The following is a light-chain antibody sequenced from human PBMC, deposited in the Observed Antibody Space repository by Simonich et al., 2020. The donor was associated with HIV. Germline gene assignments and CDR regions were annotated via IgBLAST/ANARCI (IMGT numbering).Light chain of an antibody. CDR1: ALPKQY. CDR3: QSADSSGTHWV. V-gene: IGLV3-25*03. J-gene: IGLJ3*02. Sequence: SYELTQPPSVSVSPGQTARITCSGDALPKQYAYWSQQKTGKAPVLVIYKDSERPSGIPERFSGSSSGTTVTLTNSGVQAEDEADYYCQSADSSGTHWVFGGGTKLTVL. CDR2: KDS.